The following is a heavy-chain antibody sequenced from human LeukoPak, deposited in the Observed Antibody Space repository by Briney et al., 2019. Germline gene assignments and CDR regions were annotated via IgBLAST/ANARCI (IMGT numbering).Heavy chain of an antibody. CDR1: GFTFSSYA. D-gene: IGHD1-26*01. J-gene: IGHJ4*02. CDR3: AKGLQWELPFDY. CDR2: MSGSGSST. V-gene: IGHV3-23*01. Sequence: GGSLRLSCAASGFTFSSYAMSWVRQAPGKGLEWVSSMSGSGSSTYYAGSVKGRFTISRDNSKNTLYVQMNSLRAEATAVYSCAKGLQWELPFDYWGQGTLVTVSS.